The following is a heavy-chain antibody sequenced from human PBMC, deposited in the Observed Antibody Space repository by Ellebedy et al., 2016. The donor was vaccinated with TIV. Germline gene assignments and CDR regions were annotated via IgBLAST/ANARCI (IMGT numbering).Heavy chain of an antibody. CDR2: INHSGST. V-gene: IGHV4-34*01. CDR3: ARGDYGDYAFHY. Sequence: SETLSLTXAVYGGSFSGYYRSWIRQPPGKGLEWIGEINHSGSTNYNPSLKSRVTISVDTSRNQFSLKLSSVTAADTAVYYCARGDYGDYAFHYWGQGTLVTVSS. D-gene: IGHD4-17*01. J-gene: IGHJ4*02. CDR1: GGSFSGYY.